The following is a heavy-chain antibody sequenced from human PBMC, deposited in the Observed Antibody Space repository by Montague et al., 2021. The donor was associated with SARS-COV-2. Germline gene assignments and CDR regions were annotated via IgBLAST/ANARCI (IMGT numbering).Heavy chain of an antibody. D-gene: IGHD3-9*01. Sequence: PALGKPTQTLTLTCTFSGFSLSTSGMCVSWIRQPPGKALEWLALIDWDDDKCYSTSLKTRLTISKDTSKNQVVLTMTSMDPVDTATYYCARTLHDILTGYYSFDYWGQGTLVTVSS. V-gene: IGHV2-70*01. J-gene: IGHJ4*02. CDR2: IDWDDDK. CDR1: GFSLSTSGMC. CDR3: ARTLHDILTGYYSFDY.